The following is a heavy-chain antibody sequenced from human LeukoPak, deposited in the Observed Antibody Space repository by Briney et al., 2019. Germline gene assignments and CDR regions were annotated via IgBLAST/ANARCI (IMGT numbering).Heavy chain of an antibody. D-gene: IGHD6-13*01. V-gene: IGHV4-4*07. CDR3: NRRGYSSSWRIDAFDI. CDR1: GGSISSYY. Sequence: SETLSLTCTVSGGSISSYYWSWIRQPAGKGLEWIGRIYTSGSTNYNPSLKSRVTMSVDTSKNQFSLKLSSVTAADTAVYYCNRRGYSSSWRIDAFDIWGQGTMVTVSS. CDR2: IYTSGST. J-gene: IGHJ3*02.